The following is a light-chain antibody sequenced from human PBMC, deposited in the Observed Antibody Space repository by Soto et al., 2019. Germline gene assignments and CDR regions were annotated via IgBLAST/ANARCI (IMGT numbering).Light chain of an antibody. Sequence: QSALTQPRSVSGSPGQSVTISCTGTSSDVGGYNYVSWYQQHPGNAPKLMIYDVSKRPSGVPDRFSGSKSGNTASLTISGLKAEDEADYCCCSYAGSYSYVFGNGTKLTVL. CDR2: DVS. J-gene: IGLJ1*01. CDR3: CSYAGSYSYV. V-gene: IGLV2-11*01. CDR1: SSDVGGYNY.